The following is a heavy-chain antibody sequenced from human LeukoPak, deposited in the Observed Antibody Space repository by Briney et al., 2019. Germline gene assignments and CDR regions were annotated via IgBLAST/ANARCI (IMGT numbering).Heavy chain of an antibody. Sequence: ASVKVSCKASGYTFTSYDINWVRQATGRGLEWMGWMNPNSGNTGYAQKFQGRVTMTRNTSISTAYMELSSLRSEDTAVYYCARVHTQSPYYDFWSGYYGNYYYMDVWGKGTTVTVSS. CDR3: ARVHTQSPYYDFWSGYYGNYYYMDV. V-gene: IGHV1-8*01. D-gene: IGHD3-3*01. CDR1: GYTFTSYD. J-gene: IGHJ6*03. CDR2: MNPNSGNT.